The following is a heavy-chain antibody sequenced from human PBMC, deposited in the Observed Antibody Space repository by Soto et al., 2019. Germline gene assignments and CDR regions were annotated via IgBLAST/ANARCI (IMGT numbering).Heavy chain of an antibody. V-gene: IGHV3-30-3*01. Sequence: TGGSLRLSCAASGFTFSSYAMHWVRQAPGKGLEWVAVISYDGSNKYYADSVKGRFTISRDNSKNTLYLQMNSLRAEDTAVYYCARIYGSGWYHYYYGMDVWGQGTTVTVSS. D-gene: IGHD6-19*01. J-gene: IGHJ6*02. CDR2: ISYDGSNK. CDR3: ARIYGSGWYHYYYGMDV. CDR1: GFTFSSYA.